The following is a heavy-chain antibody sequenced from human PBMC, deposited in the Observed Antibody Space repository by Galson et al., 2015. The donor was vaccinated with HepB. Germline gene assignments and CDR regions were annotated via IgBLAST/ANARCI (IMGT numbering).Heavy chain of an antibody. Sequence: SVKVSCKASGYTFTGYYMHWVRQAPGQGLEWMGWINPNSGGTNYAQKFQGWVTMTRDTSISTAYMELSRLSSVTAADTAVYYCARHVGRGGGDPRYYYYYYMDVWGKGTTVTVSS. J-gene: IGHJ6*03. D-gene: IGHD4-17*01. CDR2: INPNSGGT. CDR3: ARHVGRGGGDPRYYYYYYMDV. V-gene: IGHV1-2*04. CDR1: GYTFTGYY.